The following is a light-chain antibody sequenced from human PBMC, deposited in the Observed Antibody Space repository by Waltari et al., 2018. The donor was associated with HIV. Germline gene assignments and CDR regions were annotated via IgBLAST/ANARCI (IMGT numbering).Light chain of an antibody. CDR3: CSYAGSYTLV. Sequence: QSAMTQPRSVSGSPGQSHTISCTGTSSDVGGYNYVSWYQQHPGKAPKLMIYDVSKRPSVVPARFSGSKSGNTASLTISGLQAEDEADYYCCSYAGSYTLVFGGGTKLTVL. J-gene: IGLJ2*01. V-gene: IGLV2-11*01. CDR2: DVS. CDR1: SSDVGGYNY.